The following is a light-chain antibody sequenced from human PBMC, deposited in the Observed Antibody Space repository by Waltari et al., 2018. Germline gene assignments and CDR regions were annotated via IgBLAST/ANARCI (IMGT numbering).Light chain of an antibody. CDR1: KLEDKY. CDR3: QAWDSRTFVV. V-gene: IGLV3-1*01. Sequence: SYELTQPPPLSVSPGQTATITCSGDKLEDKYVSWYQQKPGQSPVLVIFQDTRRPSGIPERFSGSSSGNTATLTISGTQTLDEADYYCQAWDSRTFVVFGGGTKVTVL. CDR2: QDT. J-gene: IGLJ2*01.